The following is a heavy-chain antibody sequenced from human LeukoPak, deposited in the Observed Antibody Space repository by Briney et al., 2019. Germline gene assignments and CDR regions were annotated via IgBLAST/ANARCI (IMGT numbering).Heavy chain of an antibody. Sequence: GGSLRLSCAASGFTFSSYGMHWVRQAPGKGLEWVAVISYDGSNKYYADSVKGRFTISRDNSKNTLYLQMNSLRAEDTAVYYCAKMGILRYFDWFRDDAFDIWGQGTMVTVSS. CDR3: AKMGILRYFDWFRDDAFDI. D-gene: IGHD3-9*01. CDR2: ISYDGSNK. V-gene: IGHV3-30*18. CDR1: GFTFSSYG. J-gene: IGHJ3*02.